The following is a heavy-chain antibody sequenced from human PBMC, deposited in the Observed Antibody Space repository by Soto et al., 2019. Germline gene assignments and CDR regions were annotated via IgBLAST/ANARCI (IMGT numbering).Heavy chain of an antibody. CDR1: GYTFTGYY. D-gene: IGHD2-2*01. CDR3: ARVLPAANKKGNWFDP. V-gene: IGHV1-2*02. J-gene: IGHJ5*02. Sequence: ASVKVSCKASGYTFTGYYMHWVRQAPGQGLEWMGWINPNSGGTNYAQKFQGGVTMTRDTSISTAYMELSRLRSDDTAVYYCARVLPAANKKGNWFDPWGQGTLVTVSS. CDR2: INPNSGGT.